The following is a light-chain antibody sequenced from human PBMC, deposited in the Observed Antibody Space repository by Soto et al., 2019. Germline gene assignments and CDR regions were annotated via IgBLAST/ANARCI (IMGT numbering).Light chain of an antibody. CDR1: QSVSTY. CDR2: GAS. V-gene: IGKV3-15*01. CDR3: QQYDSWPPSYT. Sequence: EIVMTQSPATLSVSLGDRATLSCRASQSVSTYLAWYQQKPGQAPRLLIYGASTRATGIPARFSGSGSETDFTLTISSLQSEDFAVYHCQQYDSWPPSYTFGQGTKLEIK. J-gene: IGKJ2*01.